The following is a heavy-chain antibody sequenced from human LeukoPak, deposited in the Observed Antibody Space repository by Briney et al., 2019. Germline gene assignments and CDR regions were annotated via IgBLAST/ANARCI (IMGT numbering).Heavy chain of an antibody. Sequence: PGRSLRLSCAASGFTFSTYAIHWVRQAPGRGLEWVAVISYDGTRQYYADSVKGRFTISRDNSKNTVYLQMNSLRGEDTAVYYCARDQRPGLGYYGLFEYWGLGTLVTLSS. V-gene: IGHV3-30-3*01. D-gene: IGHD3-10*01. CDR1: GFTFSTYA. CDR3: ARDQRPGLGYYGLFEY. J-gene: IGHJ4*02. CDR2: ISYDGTRQ.